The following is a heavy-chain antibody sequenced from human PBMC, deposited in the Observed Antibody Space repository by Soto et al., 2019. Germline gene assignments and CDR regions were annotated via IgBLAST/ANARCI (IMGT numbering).Heavy chain of an antibody. CDR2: IKQDGSEE. CDR3: ARDAMVRGITGAFDI. J-gene: IGHJ3*02. CDR1: GFTFSRHW. V-gene: IGHV3-7*01. D-gene: IGHD3-10*01. Sequence: VGSLRLSCAASGFTFSRHWTSWVRQAPGKGLEWVANIKQDGSEEEYLDSVKGRFTISRDNAKNSLYLQMNSLRAEDTAVYYCARDAMVRGITGAFDIWGQGTEVTVSS.